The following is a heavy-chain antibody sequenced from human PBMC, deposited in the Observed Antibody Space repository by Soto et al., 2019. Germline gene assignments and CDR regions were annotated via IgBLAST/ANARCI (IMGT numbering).Heavy chain of an antibody. CDR1: GFTFSSYG. CDR2: IWYDGSNK. CDR3: AREVEMATTTAYYFDY. Sequence: QVQLVESGGGVVQPGRSLRLSCAASGFTFSSYGMHWVRQAPGKGLEWVAVIWYDGSNKYYADSVKGRFTISRDNSKNTLYLQMNSLRAEDTAVYYCAREVEMATTTAYYFDYWGQGTLVTVSS. V-gene: IGHV3-33*01. D-gene: IGHD5-12*01. J-gene: IGHJ4*02.